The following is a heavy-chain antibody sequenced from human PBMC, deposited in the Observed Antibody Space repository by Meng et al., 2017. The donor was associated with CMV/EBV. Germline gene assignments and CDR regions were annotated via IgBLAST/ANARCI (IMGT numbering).Heavy chain of an antibody. D-gene: IGHD3-10*01. Sequence: GESLKISCAASGFTFSSYAMSWVRQAPGKGLEWVSAISGSGGSTYYADSVKGRFTISRDNSKNTLYLQMNSLRAEDTAVYYCAKMAGDSGNGNYYGLGIDGDRGAYYFDYWGQGTLVTVSS. CDR2: ISGSGGST. J-gene: IGHJ4*02. CDR1: GFTFSSYA. V-gene: IGHV3-23*01. CDR3: AKMAGDSGNGNYYGLGIDGDRGAYYFDY.